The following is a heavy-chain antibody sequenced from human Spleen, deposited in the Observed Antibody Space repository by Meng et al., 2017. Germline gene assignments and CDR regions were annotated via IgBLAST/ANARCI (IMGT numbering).Heavy chain of an antibody. D-gene: IGHD2-15*01. J-gene: IGHJ4*02. V-gene: IGHV1-46*01. CDR3: ARDGSGGSLDF. Sequence: QVQLVQSGSELKKPGASVKVSCKASGYTFTNYDINWVRQAPGQGLEWMGIINPSGDSTTYAQKFQGRVTMTMTSDTSTNVFYMQLSSLRSEDTAVYYCARDGSGGSLDFWGQGTLVTVSS. CDR1: GYTFTNYD. CDR2: INPSGDST.